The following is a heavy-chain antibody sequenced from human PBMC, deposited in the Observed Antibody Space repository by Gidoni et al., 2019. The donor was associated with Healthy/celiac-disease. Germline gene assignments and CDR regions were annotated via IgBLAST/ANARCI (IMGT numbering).Heavy chain of an antibody. Sequence: QLQLQESGPGLVKPSETLSLTCTVSGGSISSSSYYWGWIRQPPGKGLEWIGSIYYSGSTYYNPSLKSRVTMSVDTSKNQFSLKLSSVTAADTAVYYCARLPYDFWSGYYTSYMDVWGKGTTVTVSS. D-gene: IGHD3-3*01. CDR3: ARLPYDFWSGYYTSYMDV. CDR1: GGSISSSSYY. V-gene: IGHV4-39*01. CDR2: IYYSGST. J-gene: IGHJ6*03.